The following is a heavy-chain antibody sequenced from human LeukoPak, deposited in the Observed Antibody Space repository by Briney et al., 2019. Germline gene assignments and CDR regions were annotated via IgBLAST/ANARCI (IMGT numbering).Heavy chain of an antibody. Sequence: ASVKVSCKASGYIFTNYDIYWVRQAPGQRLEWMGWIIVGKGNTRYSQKFQGRVLITSDTSASTAYMELSSLRSEDTAVYYCTRDVMVGTGIALDVWGQGTMVTVSS. CDR3: TRDVMVGTGIALDV. J-gene: IGHJ3*01. CDR1: GYIFTNYD. D-gene: IGHD4-23*01. CDR2: IIVGKGNT. V-gene: IGHV1-3*01.